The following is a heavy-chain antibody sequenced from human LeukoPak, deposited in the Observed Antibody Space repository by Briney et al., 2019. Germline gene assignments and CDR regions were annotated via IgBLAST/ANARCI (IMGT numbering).Heavy chain of an antibody. CDR1: GYTFTGYL. D-gene: IGHD2-21*02. CDR2: INPNSGGT. V-gene: IGHV1-2*02. CDR3: ARNGGKYCGGDCYLSGTFGP. J-gene: IGHJ5*02. Sequence: GASVKVSCKASGYTFTGYLMHWVRQAPGQGLEWMGWINPNSGGTNYAQKFQGRVTMTRDTSISTAYMELSRLRSDDTAVYYCARNGGKYCGGDCYLSGTFGPWGQGTLVTVSS.